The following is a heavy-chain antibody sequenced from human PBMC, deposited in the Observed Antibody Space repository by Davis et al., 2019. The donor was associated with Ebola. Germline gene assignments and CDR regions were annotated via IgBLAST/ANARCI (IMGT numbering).Heavy chain of an antibody. CDR2: ISYDGSNK. J-gene: IGHJ6*02. CDR3: ARQWLDGYGMDV. CDR1: GFTFSSYG. V-gene: IGHV3-30*03. D-gene: IGHD6-19*01. Sequence: GESLKISCAASGFTFSSYGMHWVRQAPGKGLEWVAVISYDGSNKYYADSVKGRFTISRDNAKNSLYLQMNSLRAEDTAVYYCARQWLDGYGMDVWGQGTTVTVSS.